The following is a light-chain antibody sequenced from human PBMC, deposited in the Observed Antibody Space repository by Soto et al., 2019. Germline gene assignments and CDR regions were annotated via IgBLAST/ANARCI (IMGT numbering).Light chain of an antibody. CDR3: CSYAGSSTSYVV. J-gene: IGLJ2*01. CDR2: EGS. CDR1: SSDVGSYNL. V-gene: IGLV2-23*01. Sequence: QSVLTQPASVSGSPGQSITISCTGTSSDVGSYNLVSWYQQHPGKAPKLMIYEGSKWPSGVSNRFSGSKSGNTASLTISGLQAEDEADYYCCSYAGSSTSYVVFGGGTKLTVL.